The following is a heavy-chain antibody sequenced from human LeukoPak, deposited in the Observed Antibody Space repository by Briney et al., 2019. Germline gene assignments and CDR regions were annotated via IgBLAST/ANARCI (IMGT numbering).Heavy chain of an antibody. V-gene: IGHV3-64*01. CDR2: ISSNGGNT. Sequence: QPGGSLRLSCAASGFTFSSYAMHWVRQAPGKGLEYVSAISSNGGNTFYANSVKGRFTVSRDSSKSTLYLQMGSLRPEDTAVYYCARVPNSSGWSTFDYWGLGTLVTVSS. CDR3: ARVPNSSGWSTFDY. D-gene: IGHD6-19*01. CDR1: GFTFSSYA. J-gene: IGHJ4*02.